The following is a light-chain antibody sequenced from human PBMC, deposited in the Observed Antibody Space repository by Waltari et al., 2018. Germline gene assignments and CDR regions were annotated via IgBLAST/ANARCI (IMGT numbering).Light chain of an antibody. Sequence: DIVMTQSPDSLAVSLGERATTTCRSSQSILDNSNNKNNLTWYQQKPGQAPKLLIYWASTREAGVPARFSGSGSGTHFTLTISSLQAEDVAVYYCQQHYSSPLTFGGGTKVEL. CDR3: QQHYSSPLT. J-gene: IGKJ4*01. V-gene: IGKV4-1*01. CDR2: WAS. CDR1: QSILDNSNNKNN.